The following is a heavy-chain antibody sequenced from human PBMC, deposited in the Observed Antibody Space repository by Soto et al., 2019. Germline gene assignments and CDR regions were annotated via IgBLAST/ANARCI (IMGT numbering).Heavy chain of an antibody. V-gene: IGHV3-11*06. CDR1: GCSFSGYY. CDR3: AREVAVAARPGSKSLVY. J-gene: IGHJ4*02. CDR2: ISPATTYT. D-gene: IGHD6-6*01. Sequence: GGSLRLSCAASGCSFSGYYMTWIRQAPGKGLEWISRISPATTYTKYADSVKGRVTISRDNAKNSLFLQMSSLRAEDTAVYYCAREVAVAARPGSKSLVYCCQGTFVTVSS.